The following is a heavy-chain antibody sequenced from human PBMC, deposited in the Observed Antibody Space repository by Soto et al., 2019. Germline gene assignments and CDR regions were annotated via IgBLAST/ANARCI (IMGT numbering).Heavy chain of an antibody. Sequence: SETLSLTCSVSGGSISSFYWSWIRQPPGKGLEWIGYIYYTGSTNYNPSLKSRLTISVATSKNQFSLRLSSVTAADTAVYYCARGLLEASADFYYYYFGMGVWGRGTTVTVSS. CDR3: ARGLLEASADFYYYYFGMGV. D-gene: IGHD6-13*01. J-gene: IGHJ6*02. CDR2: IYYTGST. CDR1: GGSISSFY. V-gene: IGHV4-59*01.